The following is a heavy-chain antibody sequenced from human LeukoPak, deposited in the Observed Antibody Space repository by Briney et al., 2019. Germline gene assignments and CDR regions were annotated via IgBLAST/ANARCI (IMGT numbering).Heavy chain of an antibody. CDR1: GFTFSSYA. J-gene: IGHJ4*02. D-gene: IGHD4-17*01. CDR3: ARFRPYLRFLDY. CDR2: ISYDGSNK. Sequence: GGSLRLSCAASGFTFSSYAMHWVRQAPGKGLEWVAVISYDGSNKYYADSVKGRFTISRDNSKNTLYLQMNSLRAEDTAVYYCARFRPYLRFLDYCGQGTLVTVSS. V-gene: IGHV3-30-3*01.